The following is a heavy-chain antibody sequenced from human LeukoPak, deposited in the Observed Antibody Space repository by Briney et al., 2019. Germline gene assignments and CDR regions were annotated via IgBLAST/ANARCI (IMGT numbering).Heavy chain of an antibody. CDR1: GFTFSTYW. CDR2: IKQDGSEK. Sequence: GGSLRLSCAASGFTFSTYWMSWVRQAPEKGLEWVVNIKQDGSEKYYVDSVKGRFSVSRDNAKNSLDLQMNSLRVEDTAVYYCARGQSWAFDYWGQGTLVTVSS. D-gene: IGHD1-26*01. J-gene: IGHJ4*02. CDR3: ARGQSWAFDY. V-gene: IGHV3-7*05.